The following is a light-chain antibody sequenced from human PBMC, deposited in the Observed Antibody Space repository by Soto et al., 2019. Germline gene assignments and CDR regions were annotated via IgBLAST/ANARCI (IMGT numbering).Light chain of an antibody. CDR1: QSINTW. CDR3: QQYNTYAT. Sequence: DIQMTQSPSTLSASVGDRVIITCRASQSINTWLAWYQQKPGKAPKLLIYKASSLESGVPSRFSGSGSGTEFTLTISSLQPDDVATYYCQQYNTYATFGPGTKVDIK. V-gene: IGKV1-5*03. CDR2: KAS. J-gene: IGKJ2*01.